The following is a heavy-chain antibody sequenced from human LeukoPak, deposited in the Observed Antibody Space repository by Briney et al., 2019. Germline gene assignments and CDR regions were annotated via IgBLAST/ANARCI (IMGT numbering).Heavy chain of an antibody. J-gene: IGHJ6*03. V-gene: IGHV7-4-1*02. CDR2: INTNTGNP. CDR1: GYTFTSYA. D-gene: IGHD6-19*01. Sequence: GASVKVSCKASGYTFTSYAMNWVRQAPGQGLEWMGWINTNTGNPTYAQGFTGRFVFSLDTSVSTAYLQISSLKAEDTAVYYCARVGHSSGWYASLNDPSYYYYMDVWGKGTTVTVSS. CDR3: ARVGHSSGWYASLNDPSYYYYMDV.